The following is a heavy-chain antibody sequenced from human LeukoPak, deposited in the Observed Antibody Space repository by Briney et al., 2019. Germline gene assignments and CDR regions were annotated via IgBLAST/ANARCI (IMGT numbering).Heavy chain of an antibody. D-gene: IGHD1-26*01. CDR2: IRSTANGYAT. CDR3: ARNIDHKPPVGATTLAHY. CDR1: GFTFSGSA. V-gene: IGHV3-73*01. Sequence: GGSLRLSCATSGFTFSGSALHWVRQASGKGLEWVGRIRSTANGYATAYAASVKGRFTISRDDSKNTAYLQMDSLKTEDTAVYYCARNIDHKPPVGATTLAHYWGQGTLVTVSS. J-gene: IGHJ4*02.